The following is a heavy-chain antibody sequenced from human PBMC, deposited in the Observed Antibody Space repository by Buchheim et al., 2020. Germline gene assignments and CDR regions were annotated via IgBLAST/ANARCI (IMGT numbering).Heavy chain of an antibody. D-gene: IGHD3-10*01. Sequence: QVQLVESGGGVVQPGRSLRLSCVASGFTFRSNPMHWVRQAPGKGLEWVALISYDGSNEYYADSVKGRFTISRDNSKNTLYLQMNSLRAEDTAVYYCAKTYYYGSGSYYQRQYYFDYWGQGTL. CDR2: ISYDGSNE. CDR3: AKTYYYGSGSYYQRQYYFDY. J-gene: IGHJ4*02. V-gene: IGHV3-30*18. CDR1: GFTFRSNP.